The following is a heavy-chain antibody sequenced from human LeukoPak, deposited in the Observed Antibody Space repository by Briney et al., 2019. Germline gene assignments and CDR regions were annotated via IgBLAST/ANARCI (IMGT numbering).Heavy chain of an antibody. CDR3: AAIVVVTAAIDY. Sequence: SETLSLTSPVSGGSISDAAYCWSWIRHHPGKGLESMGSIISSGAPSSTPSLKSRVTISVDTSKNQFSLKLRSVTAADTAVYYCAAIVVVTAAIDYWGQGILVTVSS. J-gene: IGHJ4*02. V-gene: IGHV4-31*03. CDR2: IISSGAP. CDR1: GGSISDAAYC. D-gene: IGHD2-2*01.